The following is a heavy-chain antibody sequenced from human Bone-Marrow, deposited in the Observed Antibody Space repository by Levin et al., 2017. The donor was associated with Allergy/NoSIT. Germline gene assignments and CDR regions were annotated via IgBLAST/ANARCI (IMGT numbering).Heavy chain of an antibody. CDR3: ARDGGLIDY. J-gene: IGHJ4*02. V-gene: IGHV3-11*01. D-gene: IGHD3-16*01. Sequence: GGSLRLSCAASGFVFSDYYMSWVRQAPGKGLEWVAYISKDSYRKYYADSVRGRFTISRDNSKNSLYLQMSSLTAADTAVYYCARDGGLIDYWGQGTLVTVSS. CDR2: ISKDSYRK. CDR1: GFVFSDYY.